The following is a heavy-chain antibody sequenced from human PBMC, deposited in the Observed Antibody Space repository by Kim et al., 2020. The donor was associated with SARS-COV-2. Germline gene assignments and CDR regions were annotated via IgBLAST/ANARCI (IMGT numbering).Heavy chain of an antibody. D-gene: IGHD6-6*01. CDR1: GFTFSSYG. V-gene: IGHV3-30*18. CDR2: ISYDGSNK. CDR3: AKDRKQLVRGIDY. J-gene: IGHJ4*02. Sequence: GGSLRLSCAASGFTFSSYGMHWVRQAPGKGLEWVAVISYDGSNKYYADSVKGRFTIPRDNSKNTLYLQMNSLRAEDTAVYYCAKDRKQLVRGIDYWGQGTLVTVSS.